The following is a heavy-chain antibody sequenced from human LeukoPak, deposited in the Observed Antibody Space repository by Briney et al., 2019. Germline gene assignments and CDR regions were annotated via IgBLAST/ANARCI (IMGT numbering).Heavy chain of an antibody. CDR3: ARDWGSGITIFWDY. Sequence: GGSLRLSCAASGFTFSSYSMNWVRQAPGKGLEWASPISSSSSYIYYADSVKGRFTISRDNAKNSLYLQMNSLRAEDTAVYYCARDWGSGITIFWDYWGQGTLVTVSS. V-gene: IGHV3-21*01. CDR1: GFTFSSYS. CDR2: ISSSSSYI. J-gene: IGHJ4*02. D-gene: IGHD3-9*01.